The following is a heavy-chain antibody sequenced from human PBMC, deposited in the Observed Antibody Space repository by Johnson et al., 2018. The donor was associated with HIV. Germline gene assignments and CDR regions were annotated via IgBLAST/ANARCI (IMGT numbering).Heavy chain of an antibody. V-gene: IGHV3-33*03. D-gene: IGHD2-2*01. Sequence: QVQLVESGGGVVQPGRSLRLSCAASGFTFSNYGIHWVRQAPGKGLEWVASTWFDGSKKYYSDSVRGRFIISRDHSKNTLYLQMNSLRAEDTALYFCARVAVSTAAGGVPLDIWGPGTMVTVSA. CDR3: ARVAVSTAAGGVPLDI. CDR1: GFTFSNYG. CDR2: TWFDGSKK. J-gene: IGHJ3*02.